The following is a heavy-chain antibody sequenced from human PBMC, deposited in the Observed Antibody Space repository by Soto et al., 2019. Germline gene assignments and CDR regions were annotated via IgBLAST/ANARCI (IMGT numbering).Heavy chain of an antibody. Sequence: QVQMQESGPGLVKASQTLSLTCTVSGGSISSGGYYWSWIRQHPGKGLEWIGYIYYSGSTYYNPSLKSRVTISVDTSKNQFPLKLSSVTAADTAVYYCARVDYDLWSGYPSKRAFDTWGPGTMVTVSS. CDR3: ARVDYDLWSGYPSKRAFDT. CDR1: GGSISSGGYY. D-gene: IGHD3-3*01. V-gene: IGHV4-31*03. CDR2: IYYSGST. J-gene: IGHJ3*02.